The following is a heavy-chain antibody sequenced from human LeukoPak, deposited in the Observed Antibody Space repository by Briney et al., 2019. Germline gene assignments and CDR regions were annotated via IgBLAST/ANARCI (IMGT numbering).Heavy chain of an antibody. J-gene: IGHJ4*02. CDR2: INKSGGIT. D-gene: IGHD2-15*01. Sequence: GGSLRLSCAASGFTFTSYAMSWVRQAPGKGLEWVSTINKSGGITYYADSVKGRLTISRDNSKKILYLQVNSLRVEDTAVYYCAKDSIVVIGAIPSYFDSWGQGTLVTVSS. CDR3: AKDSIVVIGAIPSYFDS. V-gene: IGHV3-23*01. CDR1: GFTFTSYA.